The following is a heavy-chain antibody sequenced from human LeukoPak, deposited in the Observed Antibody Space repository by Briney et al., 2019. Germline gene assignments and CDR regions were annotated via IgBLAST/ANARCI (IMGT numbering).Heavy chain of an antibody. Sequence: GSLILSCAASGFSLSTYALSWVRPAPGGGGGWVAAISGSGDKKYHAGSVKGRFTICKENSENRRARKKDRLRAEDTAVYFCAKDTTAWWYHRAYMNVWGKGTTVTVSS. CDR3: AKDTTAWWYHRAYMNV. J-gene: IGHJ6*03. D-gene: IGHD2-15*01. V-gene: IGHV3-23*01. CDR1: GFSLSTYA. CDR2: ISGSGDKK.